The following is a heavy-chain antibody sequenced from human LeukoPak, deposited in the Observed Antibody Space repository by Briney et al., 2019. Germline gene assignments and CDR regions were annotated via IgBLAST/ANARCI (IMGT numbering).Heavy chain of an antibody. CDR2: ISESAGTI. V-gene: IGHV3-48*03. CDR3: ATTKSTIFLDW. Sequence: GGSLRLSCAASGFTFRNYEMNWVRQAPGKGLEGVSYISESAGTIKYTDSVKGRFTTSRDNAKNSLYLQMNNLRAEDTATYYCATTKSTIFLDWWGQGTLVTVSS. D-gene: IGHD3/OR15-3a*01. J-gene: IGHJ4*02. CDR1: GFTFRNYE.